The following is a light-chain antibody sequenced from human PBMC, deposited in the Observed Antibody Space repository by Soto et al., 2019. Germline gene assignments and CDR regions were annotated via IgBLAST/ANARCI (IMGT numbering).Light chain of an antibody. CDR1: QSIDSKY. V-gene: IGKV3-20*01. Sequence: EIVLTQSPGTLALSPGERATLSCRASQSIDSKYFSWYQQKPGQAPRLLIYGGSRRATGVPDRFSGAGSGTDFTLTISRLEREDFAVFYCQQYAYSPRTFGQGTRLQIK. CDR2: GGS. J-gene: IGKJ5*01. CDR3: QQYAYSPRT.